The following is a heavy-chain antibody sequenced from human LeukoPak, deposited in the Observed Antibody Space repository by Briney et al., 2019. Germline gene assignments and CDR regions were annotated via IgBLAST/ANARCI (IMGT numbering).Heavy chain of an antibody. CDR1: GGSFSAYY. Sequence: SETLSLTCAVYGGSFSAYYWSWIRQSPGKGLEWIGSNYHGGSSHYNPSLKSRVTISIDTSKNHFSLNLTSVTAADTAVYYCARTYYYGSGSSYFDPWGQGTLVTVSS. CDR2: NYHGGSS. CDR3: ARTYYYGSGSSYFDP. D-gene: IGHD3-10*01. J-gene: IGHJ5*02. V-gene: IGHV4-34*01.